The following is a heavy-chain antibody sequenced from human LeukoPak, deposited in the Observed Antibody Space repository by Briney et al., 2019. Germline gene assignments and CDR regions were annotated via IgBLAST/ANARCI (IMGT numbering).Heavy chain of an antibody. CDR1: GGTFSIYA. Sequence: SVKVSCKASGGTFSIYAISWVRHAPGQGLEWMGRIIPILGIANYAQKFQGRVTITADKSTSTAYMELSSLRSEDTAVYYCANNLDFWSGKDIDYWGQGTLVTVSS. CDR2: IIPILGIA. D-gene: IGHD3-3*01. J-gene: IGHJ4*02. CDR3: ANNLDFWSGKDIDY. V-gene: IGHV1-69*04.